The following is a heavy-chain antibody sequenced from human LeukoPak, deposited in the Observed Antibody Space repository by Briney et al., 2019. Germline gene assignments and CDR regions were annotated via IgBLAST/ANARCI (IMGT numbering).Heavy chain of an antibody. V-gene: IGHV1-18*01. J-gene: IGHJ6*03. CDR3: ARDLESNYYYMDV. Sequence: ASVKVSCKASGYTFTSYGISWVRQAPGQGLEWMGWISAYNGNTNYAQKFQGRVTMTRDMSTSTVYMELSSLRSEDTAVYYCARDLESNYYYMDVWGKGTTVTVSS. CDR2: ISAYNGNT. D-gene: IGHD2/OR15-2a*01. CDR1: GYTFTSYG.